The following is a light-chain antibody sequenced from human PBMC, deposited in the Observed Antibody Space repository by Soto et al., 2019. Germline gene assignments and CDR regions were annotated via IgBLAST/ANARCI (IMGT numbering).Light chain of an antibody. CDR1: SSDVGKYDY. J-gene: IGLJ1*01. V-gene: IGLV2-14*01. Sequence: QSVLTQPPSASGSPGQLVTISCTGTSSDVGKYDYVSWFQHHPGKAPKLIIYEVSNRPSGVSNRFSGSKSGNTASLTISGLQAEDEADYYCSSYTSSSTLVFGTGTKVTVL. CDR3: SSYTSSSTLV. CDR2: EVS.